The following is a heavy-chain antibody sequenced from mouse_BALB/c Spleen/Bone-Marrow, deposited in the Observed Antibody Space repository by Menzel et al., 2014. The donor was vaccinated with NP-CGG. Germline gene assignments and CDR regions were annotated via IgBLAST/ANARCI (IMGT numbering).Heavy chain of an antibody. J-gene: IGHJ2*01. CDR2: INPYNGGT. CDR1: GYTFTRHY. CDR3: SLLGDY. Sequence: VQGVESGAELVKPGASVKLSCKASGYTFTRHYMYWVKQRPGQGLEWIGGINPYNGGTHFNEKFKSKATLTVDKSSSTAYMQLTSLTSEDSAVYYCSLLGDYWGQGTTPTVSS. V-gene: IGHV1-53*01. D-gene: IGHD1-1*01.